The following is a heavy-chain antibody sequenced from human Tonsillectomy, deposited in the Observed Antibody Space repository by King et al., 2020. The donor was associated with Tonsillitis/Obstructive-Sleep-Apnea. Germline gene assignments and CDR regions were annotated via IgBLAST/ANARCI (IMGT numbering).Heavy chain of an antibody. V-gene: IGHV3-30*18. CDR1: GFNFTTYG. D-gene: IGHD3-22*01. CDR2: ISYDGINK. CDR3: AKDHDSSGYYYDAFDV. Sequence: VQLVESGGGVVRPGRSLRLSCGASGFNFTTYGMHWVRQAPGKGLEWVAVISYDGINKYYADSVKGRFTISRDNSKNTLYLQMNSLRREDTAVYYCAKDHDSSGYYYDAFDVWGQGTKVTISS. J-gene: IGHJ3*01.